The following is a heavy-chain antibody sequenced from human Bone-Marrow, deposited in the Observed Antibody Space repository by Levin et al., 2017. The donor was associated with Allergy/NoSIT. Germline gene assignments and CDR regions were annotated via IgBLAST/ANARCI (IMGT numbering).Heavy chain of an antibody. CDR1: GLTVNSNY. J-gene: IGHJ6*02. D-gene: IGHD5-18*01. CDR3: AKGSGGYSYGRDYSYAMDV. Sequence: SCVASGLTVNSNYMSWVRQRPGKGLEWVAVVYAGSTTSATDSVNGRFIISRDKSKNTLFLQIDSLTVEDTAVYYCAKGSGGYSYGRDYSYAMDVWGQGTTVTVSS. V-gene: IGHV3-66*01. CDR2: VYAGSTT.